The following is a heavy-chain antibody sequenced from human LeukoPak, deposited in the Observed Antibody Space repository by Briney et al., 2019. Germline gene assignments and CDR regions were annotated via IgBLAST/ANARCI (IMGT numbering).Heavy chain of an antibody. Sequence: PSETLSLTCTVSGGSISSGSYYWSWIRQPAGKGLEWIGRIYTSGSTNYNPSLKSRVTISVDTSKNQFSLKLSSVTAADTAVYYCARGEVVAATGHFDYWGQGTLVTVSS. V-gene: IGHV4-61*02. J-gene: IGHJ4*02. CDR2: IYTSGST. CDR1: GGSISSGSYY. CDR3: ARGEVVAATGHFDY. D-gene: IGHD2-15*01.